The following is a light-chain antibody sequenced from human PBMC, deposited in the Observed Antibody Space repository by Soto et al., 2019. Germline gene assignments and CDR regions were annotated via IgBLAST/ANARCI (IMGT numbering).Light chain of an antibody. CDR1: QSISSY. V-gene: IGKV1-39*01. CDR3: QQSYSNT. J-gene: IGKJ4*01. Sequence: DIQMTQSPSSLSASVGDRVIITCRASQSISSYLNWYQQKPGKAPKLLIYAASSLQSGVPSRFSGSGSGTDFTLTISSLQPEDFATYYCQQSYSNTFGGGTKVEIK. CDR2: AAS.